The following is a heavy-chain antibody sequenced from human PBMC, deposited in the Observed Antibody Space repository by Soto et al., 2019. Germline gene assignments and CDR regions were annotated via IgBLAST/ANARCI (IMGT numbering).Heavy chain of an antibody. Sequence: SEALSLTCTVSGGSISRGDYCWSWIRQPPGKGLEWIGYIFYSGSTYYNPSLKSRVTISVDTSKNQFSLKLSSVTAADTAVYYCARDKITGLFDYWGQGTLVTVSS. D-gene: IGHD2-8*02. V-gene: IGHV4-30-4*01. CDR2: IFYSGST. CDR1: GGSISRGDYC. J-gene: IGHJ4*02. CDR3: ARDKITGLFDY.